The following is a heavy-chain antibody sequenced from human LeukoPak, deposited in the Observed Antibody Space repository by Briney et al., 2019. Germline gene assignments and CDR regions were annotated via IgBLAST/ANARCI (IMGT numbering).Heavy chain of an antibody. J-gene: IGHJ6*02. CDR3: AKGRGYYESSGYYSTIGATDV. CDR2: VSYDGSNK. V-gene: IGHV3-30*18. D-gene: IGHD3-22*01. Sequence: GGSLRLSCAASGFTFSTYAMHWVRQAPGKGLDWVAVVSYDGSNKNYADSVTGRFTISRDNSKNTLYLQMNSLRVEDTALYYCAKGRGYYESSGYYSTIGATDVWGQGTTVTVSS. CDR1: GFTFSTYA.